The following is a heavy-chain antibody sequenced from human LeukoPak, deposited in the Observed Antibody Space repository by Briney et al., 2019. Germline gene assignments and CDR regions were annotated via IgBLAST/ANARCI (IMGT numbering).Heavy chain of an antibody. Sequence: PGGSLRLSCAASGITFSSYALHWVRQAPGKGLEWVASLRYDGSNEYYADSVKGRFTISRDNSKNTLHLQMNNLRAEDMAVYYCAKEYSSGWYYSDYWGQGTLVTVSS. CDR2: LRYDGSNE. CDR3: AKEYSSGWYYSDY. CDR1: GITFSSYA. D-gene: IGHD6-19*01. V-gene: IGHV3-30*02. J-gene: IGHJ4*02.